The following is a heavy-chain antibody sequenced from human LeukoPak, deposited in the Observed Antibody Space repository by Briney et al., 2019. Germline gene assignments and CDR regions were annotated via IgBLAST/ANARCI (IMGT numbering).Heavy chain of an antibody. J-gene: IGHJ6*03. CDR3: ARGTPYYYDSSGYFDYYYMDV. CDR2: IKGDGSAQ. V-gene: IGHV3-7*01. D-gene: IGHD3-22*01. CDR1: GFSFNGYW. Sequence: PGGSLRLSCAASGFSFNGYWMSWVRQAPGKGLEWVANIKGDGSAQYYVDSVKGRFTISRDNAKNSLYLQMNSLRAEDTAVYYCARGTPYYYDSSGYFDYYYMDVWGKGTTVTVSS.